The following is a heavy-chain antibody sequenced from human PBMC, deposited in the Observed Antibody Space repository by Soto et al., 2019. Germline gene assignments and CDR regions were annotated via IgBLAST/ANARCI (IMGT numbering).Heavy chain of an antibody. D-gene: IGHD2-15*01. J-gene: IGHJ6*02. CDR1: GFTFSSYG. CDR2: LSGSGDTT. CDR3: AKGTPFCYYYAMDV. V-gene: IGHV3-23*01. Sequence: GGSLRLSCAASGFTFSSYGMNWVRQAPGKGLEWVSALSGSGDTTYYADSVRGRFSISRDNSKNTLYLQMSSLRGEDTAVYYCAKGTPFCYYYAMDVWGQGTTVTVSS.